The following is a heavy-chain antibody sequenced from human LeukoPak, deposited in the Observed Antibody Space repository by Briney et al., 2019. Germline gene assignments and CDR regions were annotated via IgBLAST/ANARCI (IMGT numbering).Heavy chain of an antibody. CDR2: ISWNSGSI. Sequence: PGRSLRLSCVASGFTFDDYAMHWVRQAPGKGLEWVAGISWNSGSIGYADSVKGRFTISRDNAKNSLYLQMNSLRAEDTALYYCAKGLGYSYGSSAFDYWGQGTLVTVSS. CDR1: GFTFDDYA. CDR3: AKGLGYSYGSSAFDY. D-gene: IGHD5-18*01. V-gene: IGHV3-9*01. J-gene: IGHJ4*02.